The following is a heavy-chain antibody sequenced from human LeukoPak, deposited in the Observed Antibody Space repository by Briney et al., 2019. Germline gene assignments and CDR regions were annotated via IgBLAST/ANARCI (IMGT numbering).Heavy chain of an antibody. CDR3: AKHGGRYFDS. J-gene: IGHJ4*02. CDR2: TSHDGNA. Sequence: SETLSLTCAVSGGSISTNTWWSWVRQPPGKGLEWIGQTSHDGNADYTPSLKSRVTISVDKSKNQLSPKLNSVTAADSAVYYCAKHGGRYFDSWGQGTLVTVSS. CDR1: GGSISTNTW. V-gene: IGHV4-4*02. D-gene: IGHD4-23*01.